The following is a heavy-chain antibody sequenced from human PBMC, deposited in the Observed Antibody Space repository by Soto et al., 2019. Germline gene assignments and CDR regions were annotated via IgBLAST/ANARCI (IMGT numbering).Heavy chain of an antibody. D-gene: IGHD2-15*01. CDR2: MNPNSGNT. V-gene: IGHV1-8*01. Sequence: GASVKGTCKDSGYTFTSYDINWVRQATGQGLEWMGWMNPNSGNTGYAQKFQGRVTMTRNTSISTAYMELSSLRSEDAAVYYCARCSGGSCYSDYWGQGTLVTVSS. CDR1: GYTFTSYD. CDR3: ARCSGGSCYSDY. J-gene: IGHJ4*02.